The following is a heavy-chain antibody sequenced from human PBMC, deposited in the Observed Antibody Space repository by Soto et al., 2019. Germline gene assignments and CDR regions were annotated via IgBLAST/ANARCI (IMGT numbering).Heavy chain of an antibody. CDR2: ISTYNGNT. V-gene: IGHV1-18*01. Sequence: ASVKVSCEASGYTFTPYCFTWVRQAPGQGLEWMGRISTYNGNTRYGHKFQGRVTMTTDTSTSTAYMELRSLRSDGTAMYYCARVFTEDGMDVWGQGTTVTVSS. D-gene: IGHD3-16*01. CDR1: GYTFTPYC. J-gene: IGHJ6*02. CDR3: ARVFTEDGMDV.